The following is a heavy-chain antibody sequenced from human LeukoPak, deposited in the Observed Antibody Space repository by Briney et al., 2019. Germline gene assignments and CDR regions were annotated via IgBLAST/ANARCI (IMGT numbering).Heavy chain of an antibody. CDR2: IKEDGSEK. J-gene: IGHJ4*02. CDR1: GFTFSSYG. CDR3: ARNAFDY. D-gene: IGHD4-11*01. Sequence: GGSLRLSCAASGFTFSSYGMHWVRQAPGKGLEWVASIKEDGSEKYYVDSVKGRFTISRGNAKNSLFLQMNSLRGDDTAVYYCARNAFDYWGQGTLVTVSS. V-gene: IGHV3-7*01.